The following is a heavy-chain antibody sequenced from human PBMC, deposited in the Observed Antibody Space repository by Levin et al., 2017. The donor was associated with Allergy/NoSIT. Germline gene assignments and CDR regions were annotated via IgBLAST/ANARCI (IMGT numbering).Heavy chain of an antibody. CDR3: ARSLIVGATSGGDY. D-gene: IGHD1-26*01. Sequence: GESLKISCAASGFTFSSYWMHWVRQAPGKGLVWVSRINTDGSTTNYADSVKGRFTISRDNAKNTLYLQMNSLRAEDMAVYYCARSLIVGATSGGDYWGQGTLVTVSS. J-gene: IGHJ4*02. CDR2: INTDGSTT. V-gene: IGHV3-74*01. CDR1: GFTFSSYW.